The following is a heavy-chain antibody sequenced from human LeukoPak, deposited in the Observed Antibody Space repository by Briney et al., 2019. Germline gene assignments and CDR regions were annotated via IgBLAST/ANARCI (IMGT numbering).Heavy chain of an antibody. D-gene: IGHD4-17*01. CDR2: IYYSGST. CDR3: ATNYGDADY. Sequence: SETLSLTCAVYGGSFSGYYWSWIRQPPGKGLEWIGSIYYSGSTYYNPSLKSRVTISVDTSKSQFSLKLSSVTAADTAVYYCATNYGDADYWGQGTLVTVSS. J-gene: IGHJ4*02. CDR1: GGSFSGYY. V-gene: IGHV4-34*01.